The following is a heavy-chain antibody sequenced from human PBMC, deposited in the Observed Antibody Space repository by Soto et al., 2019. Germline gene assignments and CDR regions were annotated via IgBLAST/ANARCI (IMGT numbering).Heavy chain of an antibody. J-gene: IGHJ5*02. V-gene: IGHV4-31*03. CDR3: ARAPPELGANWFDP. CDR2: IYYSGST. D-gene: IGHD3-10*01. CDR1: GGSIRSGGYY. Sequence: QVQLQESGPGLVKPSQTLSLTCSVSGGSIRSGGYYWSWIRQHPGKGLEWIGYIYYSGSTHYNPSLKSRVTISIDTSNNQFSLKLSSVTAADTAVYYCARAPPELGANWFDPWGQGTLVTVSS.